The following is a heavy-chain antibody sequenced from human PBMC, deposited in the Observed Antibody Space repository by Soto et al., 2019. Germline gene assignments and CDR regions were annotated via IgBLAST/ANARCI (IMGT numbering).Heavy chain of an antibody. CDR3: AREYSRSSSRFRSYNWFDP. J-gene: IGHJ5*02. Sequence: EVQLVESGGGLVQPGGSLRLSCAASGFTVSSNYMSWVRQAPGKGLEWVSVIYSGGSTYYADSVKGRFTISRDNSENTVYLQMNSLRAEDTAVYYCAREYSRSSSRFRSYNWFDPWGQGTLVTVSS. CDR2: IYSGGST. V-gene: IGHV3-66*01. CDR1: GFTVSSNY. D-gene: IGHD6-6*01.